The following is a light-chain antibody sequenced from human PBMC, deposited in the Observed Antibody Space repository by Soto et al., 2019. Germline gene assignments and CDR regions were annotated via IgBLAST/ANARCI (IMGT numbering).Light chain of an antibody. J-gene: IGLJ2*01. Sequence: QAVVTQSPSASASLGDSVKLTCTRSSGHSSYAIAWHQQQQEKGPRYLMKLNSDGSHSTGDGIPYRFSGSSSGAERYLTISSLQSEDEADYYCQTWGTGTVVFGGGTKVTVL. CDR3: QTWGTGTVV. V-gene: IGLV4-69*01. CDR2: LNSDGSH. CDR1: SGHSSYA.